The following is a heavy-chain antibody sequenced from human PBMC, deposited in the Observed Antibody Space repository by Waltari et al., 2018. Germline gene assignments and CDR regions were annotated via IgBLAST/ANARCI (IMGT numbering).Heavy chain of an antibody. Sequence: EVQLVESGGGLVQPGGSLRLSCAASGFTFSSYWMSWVRQAPGKGLEWVANIKQDGSEKYYVDSVKGRFTISRDNAKNSLYLQMNSLRAEDTAVYYCARDPIRITMVQREDGSWGQGTLVTVSS. CDR1: GFTFSSYW. D-gene: IGHD3-10*01. CDR3: ARDPIRITMVQREDGS. CDR2: IKQDGSEK. V-gene: IGHV3-7*01. J-gene: IGHJ5*02.